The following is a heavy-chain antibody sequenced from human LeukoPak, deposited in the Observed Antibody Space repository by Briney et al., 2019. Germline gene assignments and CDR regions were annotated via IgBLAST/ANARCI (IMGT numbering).Heavy chain of an antibody. CDR1: GGSISSGGYY. J-gene: IGHJ4*02. CDR3: ARGQGYCTSTSCPLLVY. Sequence: PSQTLSLTCTVSGGSISSGGYYWSWIRQHPGKGLEWIGYIYYSGSTYYNPSLKSRVTISVDTSKNQFSLKLNSVTAADTAVYYCARGQGYCTSTSCPLLVYWGQGTLVTVSS. CDR2: IYYSGST. V-gene: IGHV4-31*03. D-gene: IGHD2-2*01.